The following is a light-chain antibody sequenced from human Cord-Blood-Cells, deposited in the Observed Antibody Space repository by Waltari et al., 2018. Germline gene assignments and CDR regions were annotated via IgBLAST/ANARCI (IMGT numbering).Light chain of an antibody. Sequence: DIQMTQSPSSLSASVGDRVTIPCRASQSISSYLNWYQQKPGQAPKLLIDAASSLQSGVPSRFSGSGSGTDFTLTISSLQPEDVATYYCQQSYSTRFTFGPGTKVDIK. J-gene: IGKJ3*01. CDR1: QSISSY. CDR2: AAS. V-gene: IGKV1-39*01. CDR3: QQSYSTRFT.